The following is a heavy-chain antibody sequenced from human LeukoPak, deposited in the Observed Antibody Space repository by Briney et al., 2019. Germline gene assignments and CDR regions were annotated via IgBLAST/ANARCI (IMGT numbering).Heavy chain of an antibody. J-gene: IGHJ6*03. V-gene: IGHV3-23*01. CDR2: ISGSGGST. Sequence: PGGTLRLSCVASGFTFSGYAMTWVPQTPGKGLEWVSSISGSGGSTYYADSVRGRFTISRDNSKNTLYVQMNSLRAEDTAVYYCAKGSRATAPYYYYYMDVWGKGTTVTVSS. CDR3: AKGSRATAPYYYYYMDV. CDR1: GFTFSGYA. D-gene: IGHD5-12*01.